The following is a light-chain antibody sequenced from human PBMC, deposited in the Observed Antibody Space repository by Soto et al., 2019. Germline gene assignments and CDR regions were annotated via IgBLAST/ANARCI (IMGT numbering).Light chain of an antibody. J-gene: IGKJ5*01. CDR2: DAS. V-gene: IGKV3-11*01. CDR1: QSVSSY. Sequence: EIVLTQSPATLSLSPGERATLSCRASQSVSSYLAWYQQKPGQAPRLLIYDASNRATGIPARFGGSGSGTDFTLTISGLEPEDFAVYYCQQRSNWPPVTVGQGTRLEIK. CDR3: QQRSNWPPVT.